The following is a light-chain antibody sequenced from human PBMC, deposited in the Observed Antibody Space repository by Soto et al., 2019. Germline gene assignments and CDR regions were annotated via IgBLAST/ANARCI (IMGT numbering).Light chain of an antibody. CDR3: GSYTSSSTLYV. CDR2: DVS. CDR1: SSDVGGSNY. J-gene: IGLJ1*01. Sequence: QSALTQPASVSGSPGQSITISCTGTSSDVGGSNYVSWYQQHPGKAPKLMIYDVSNRPSGVSARFSGSMSGNTASLTISGLQTEDEADYYCGSYTSSSTLYVFGSGTKVTVL. V-gene: IGLV2-14*01.